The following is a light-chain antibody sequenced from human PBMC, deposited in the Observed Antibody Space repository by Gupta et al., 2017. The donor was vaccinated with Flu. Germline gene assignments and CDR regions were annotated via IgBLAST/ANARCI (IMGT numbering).Light chain of an antibody. Sequence: DIVMTQSPDSLAVYLGERATINCKSSQSILYSSNNKNYLAWYQQKPGQPPKLLIYWASTRESGVPDRFSGSGSGTDFTLTISSLQAEDVAVYYCQQYYGTPYSFGQGTKLEIK. CDR2: WAS. J-gene: IGKJ2*03. CDR1: QSILYSSNNKNY. CDR3: QQYYGTPYS. V-gene: IGKV4-1*01.